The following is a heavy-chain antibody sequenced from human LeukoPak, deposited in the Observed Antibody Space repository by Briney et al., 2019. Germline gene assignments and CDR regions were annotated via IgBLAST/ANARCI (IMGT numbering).Heavy chain of an antibody. CDR1: GGSFSGYY. CDR2: INHSGST. CDR3: ARGWVRREAVPARRSNWFDP. D-gene: IGHD2-2*01. J-gene: IGHJ5*02. Sequence: PSETLSLTCAVYGGSFSGYYWSWIRQPPGKGLEWIGEINHSGSTNYNPSLKSRVTISVDTSKNQFSLKLSSVTAADTAVYYCARGWVRREAVPARRSNWFDPWGQGTLVTVSS. V-gene: IGHV4-34*01.